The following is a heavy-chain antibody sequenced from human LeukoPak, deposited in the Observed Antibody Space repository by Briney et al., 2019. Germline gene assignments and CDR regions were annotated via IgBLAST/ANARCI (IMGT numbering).Heavy chain of an antibody. CDR1: GFTFSDYS. J-gene: IGHJ1*01. CDR3: VRDLMSMGATTAYLHH. V-gene: IGHV3-21*01. Sequence: GGSLRLSCAASGFTFSDYSMNWVRQAPGKGLEWVASISRTSRHLYYAGSVKGRFTISRDNAKNSLYLQMNSLRAEDMAVYFCVRDLMSMGATTAYLHHWGQGTLVTVSS. D-gene: IGHD1-26*01. CDR2: ISRTSRHL.